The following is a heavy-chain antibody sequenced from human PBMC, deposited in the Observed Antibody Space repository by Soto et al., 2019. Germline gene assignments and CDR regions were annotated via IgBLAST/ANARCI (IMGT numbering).Heavy chain of an antibody. J-gene: IGHJ6*02. V-gene: IGHV5-51*01. CDR1: GYSFTSYW. D-gene: IGHD3-10*01. CDR3: ARQGLDYYDYGMDV. CDR2: IYPGDSDT. Sequence: GESLKIACQGSGYSFTSYWVGWVRQMPGKGLEWMGIIYPGDSDTRYSPSFQGQVTISADKSISTAYLQWSSLKASDTAMYYCARQGLDYYDYGMDVWVQGTTVPVCS.